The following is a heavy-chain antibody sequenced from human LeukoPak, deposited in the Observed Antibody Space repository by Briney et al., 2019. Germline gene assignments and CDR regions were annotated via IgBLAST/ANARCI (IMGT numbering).Heavy chain of an antibody. V-gene: IGHV4-59*01. Sequence: PSETLSLTYTVSGGSIRSFYWDWIRQLPGNRLEWIGYIDRTGSTYSNPSLIGRVTMSVDTSRNQFSLRLNSVTTADTAVYFCARGRSRTSLYWHFDLWGRGTLVTVSS. CDR2: IDRTGST. CDR1: GGSIRSFY. J-gene: IGHJ2*01. D-gene: IGHD2-2*01. CDR3: ARGRSRTSLYWHFDL.